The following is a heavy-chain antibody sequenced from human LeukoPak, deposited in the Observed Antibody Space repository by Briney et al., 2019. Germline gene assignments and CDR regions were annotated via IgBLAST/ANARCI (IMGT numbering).Heavy chain of an antibody. CDR2: IRGDGSMT. CDR1: EFTFSAYW. J-gene: IGHJ4*02. D-gene: IGHD6-25*01. CDR3: ARENLAAAADY. V-gene: IGHV3-74*01. Sequence: PGGSLRLSCAASEFTFSAYWMHWVRQAPGKGLAWVSRIRGDGSMTNYADSVKGRFTISRDNAKNTLYLQMNSLRLEDTAVYYCARENLAAAADYWGQGTVVTVSS.